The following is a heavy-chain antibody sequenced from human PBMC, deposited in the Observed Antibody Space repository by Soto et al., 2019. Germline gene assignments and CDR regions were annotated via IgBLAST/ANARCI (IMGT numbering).Heavy chain of an antibody. Sequence: ASVKVSCKASGYTFTSYGISWVRQAPGQGLEWMGWISAYNGNTNYAQKLQGRVTMTTDTSTSTAYMELRSLRSDDTAVYYCASSQCFSGSWLNDFDIWGQGTMVTVSS. CDR3: ASSQCFSGSWLNDFDI. CDR2: ISAYNGNT. J-gene: IGHJ3*02. V-gene: IGHV1-18*01. D-gene: IGHD2-15*01. CDR1: GYTFTSYG.